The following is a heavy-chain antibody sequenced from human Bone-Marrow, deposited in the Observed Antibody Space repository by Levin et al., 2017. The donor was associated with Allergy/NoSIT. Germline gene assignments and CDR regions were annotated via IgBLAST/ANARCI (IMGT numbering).Heavy chain of an antibody. D-gene: IGHD5-12*01. V-gene: IGHV1-3*01. Sequence: ASVKVSCKASGYSFTHYAIHWVRQAPGQRLEWMGWINPVNGNTKYSQNFQGRVTITKDTSASAVYVELSSLRSEDTAVYYCAREVIPRGSSRQWLPLDWFDPWGQGTLVTVSS. J-gene: IGHJ5*02. CDR2: INPVNGNT. CDR1: GYSFTHYA. CDR3: AREVIPRGSSRQWLPLDWFDP.